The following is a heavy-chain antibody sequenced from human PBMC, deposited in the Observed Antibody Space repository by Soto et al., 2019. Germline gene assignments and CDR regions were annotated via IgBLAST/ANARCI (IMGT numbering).Heavy chain of an antibody. J-gene: IGHJ2*01. V-gene: IGHV4-59*01. Sequence: QVQLQESGPGLVKPSETLSLTCTVSGGSISSYYWSWIRQPPGKGLEWIGYIYYSGSTNYNPSLTSRVTISVDTSKNQFSLNLSSVTAADTAVYYCARVMVLNSWYFDLWGSGTLVTVSS. CDR3: ARVMVLNSWYFDL. CDR1: GGSISSYY. CDR2: IYYSGST. D-gene: IGHD6-13*01.